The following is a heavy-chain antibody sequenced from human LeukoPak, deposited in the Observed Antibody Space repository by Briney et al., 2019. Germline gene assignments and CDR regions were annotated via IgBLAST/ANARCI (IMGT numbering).Heavy chain of an antibody. J-gene: IGHJ3*01. Sequence: SVKVSCKASGGTLTSYAISWVRQAPGQGLEWMGRILPILGIANYAQKFQGRVTITADKSTSTAYMELSSLRSEDTAVSSFATPRALRCTRTSCQTGSGSFDFWGQGTLVTVSS. V-gene: IGHV1-69*04. CDR2: ILPILGIA. CDR1: GGTLTSYA. D-gene: IGHD1-14*01. CDR3: ATPRALRCTRTSCQTGSGSFDF.